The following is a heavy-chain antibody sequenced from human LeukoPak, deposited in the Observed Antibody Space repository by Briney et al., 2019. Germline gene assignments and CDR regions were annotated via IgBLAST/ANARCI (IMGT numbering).Heavy chain of an antibody. J-gene: IGHJ3*02. CDR1: GFTVSSNY. D-gene: IGHD3-22*01. CDR2: IYSGGST. CDR3: ARDYYDSSGWSAFDI. V-gene: IGHV3-66*02. Sequence: GGSLRLSCAASGFTVSSNYMSWVRQAPGKGLEWVSVIYSGGSTYYADSVKGRFTISRDNSKNTLYLQMNSLRAEDTAVYYCARDYYDSSGWSAFDIRGQGTMVTVSS.